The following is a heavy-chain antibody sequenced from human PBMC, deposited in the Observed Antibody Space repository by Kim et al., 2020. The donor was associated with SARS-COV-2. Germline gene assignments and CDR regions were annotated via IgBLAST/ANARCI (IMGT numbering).Heavy chain of an antibody. Sequence: GGSLRLSCAASGFTFSSYAMSWVRQAPGKGLEWVSAISGSGGSTYYADSVKGRFTISRDNSKNTLYLQMNSLRAEDTAVYYCAKDSSQLRYFDWLFLGGFDYWVQGTLVTVSS. J-gene: IGHJ4*02. CDR2: ISGSGGST. V-gene: IGHV3-23*01. CDR3: AKDSSQLRYFDWLFLGGFDY. D-gene: IGHD3-9*01. CDR1: GFTFSSYA.